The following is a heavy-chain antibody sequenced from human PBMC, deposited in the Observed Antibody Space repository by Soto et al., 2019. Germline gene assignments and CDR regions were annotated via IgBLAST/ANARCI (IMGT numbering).Heavy chain of an antibody. CDR2: IYYSGST. D-gene: IGHD1-26*01. J-gene: IGHJ4*02. Sequence: SETLSLTCTVSGGSISSYYWSWIRQPPGKGLEWIWYIYYSGSTNYNPSLKSRVTISVDTSKNQFSLKLSSVTAADTAVYYCARAQYSGSYYFDYWGQGTLVTVSS. V-gene: IGHV4-59*01. CDR3: ARAQYSGSYYFDY. CDR1: GGSISSYY.